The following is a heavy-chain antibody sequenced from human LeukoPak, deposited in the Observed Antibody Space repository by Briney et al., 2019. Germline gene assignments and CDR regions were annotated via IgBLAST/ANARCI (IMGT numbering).Heavy chain of an antibody. CDR2: IYYSGST. V-gene: IGHV4-59*01. CDR3: ARGEGYSSSPDYFDY. Sequence: PSETLSLTCTVSGGSISSYYWSWIRQPPGKGLEWIGYIYYSGSTNYNPSLKSRVTISVDTSKNQFSLKLSSVTAADTAVYHCARGEGYSSSPDYFDYWGQGTLVTVSS. CDR1: GGSISSYY. J-gene: IGHJ4*02. D-gene: IGHD6-13*01.